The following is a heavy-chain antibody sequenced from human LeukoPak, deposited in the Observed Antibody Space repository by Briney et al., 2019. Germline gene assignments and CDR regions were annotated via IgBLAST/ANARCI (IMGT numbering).Heavy chain of an antibody. CDR2: IYYSGST. V-gene: IGHV4-31*03. CDR1: GGSISSGGYY. CDR3: XRAXXRXXXXXRXNWFDP. J-gene: IGHJ5*02. Sequence: PSETLPLTCTVSGGSISSGGYYWSWIRQHPGKGLEWIGYIYYSGSTYYNPSLKSRVTISVGTSKNQFSLKLSSVTAADTAVYXXXRAXXRXXXXXRXNWFDPWGQGTLVTVSS.